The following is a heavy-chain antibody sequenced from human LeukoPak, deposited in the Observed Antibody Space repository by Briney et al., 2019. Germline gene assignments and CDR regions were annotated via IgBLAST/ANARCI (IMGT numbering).Heavy chain of an antibody. V-gene: IGHV3-53*01. CDR1: GFTVSSNY. Sequence: GWSLRLSCAASGFTVSSNYMSWVRQAPGKGLEWVSVIYSGGSTYYADSVKGRFAISRDNSKNTLYLQMNSLRAEDTAVYYCARENSSGYYYVGYFDYWGQGTLVTVSS. D-gene: IGHD3-22*01. CDR3: ARENSSGYYYVGYFDY. CDR2: IYSGGST. J-gene: IGHJ4*02.